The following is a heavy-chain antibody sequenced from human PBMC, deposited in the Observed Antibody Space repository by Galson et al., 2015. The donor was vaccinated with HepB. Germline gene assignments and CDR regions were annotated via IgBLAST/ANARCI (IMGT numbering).Heavy chain of an antibody. CDR3: ANVGYRWGRNAFDI. J-gene: IGHJ3*02. CDR2: ISGSDGRT. D-gene: IGHD5-18*01. CDR1: GFSFGSYA. Sequence: FLRLSCAVSGFSFGSYAMSWVRQAPGKGLEWFSGISGSDGRTYYADSVKGRFTISRDNSKNTLYLHMNSLRADDTAVYYCANVGYRWGRNAFDIWGQGTMVTVSS. V-gene: IGHV3-23*01.